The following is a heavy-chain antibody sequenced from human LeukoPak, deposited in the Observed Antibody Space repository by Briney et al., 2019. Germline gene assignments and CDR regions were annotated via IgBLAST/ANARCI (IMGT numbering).Heavy chain of an antibody. CDR2: ISSDSSTI. CDR1: GFSFSNFG. V-gene: IGHV3-48*01. Sequence: PGGSLRLSCAASGFSFSNFGMNWVRQAPGKGLVWVSYISSDSSTIYYADSVKGRFTISRDNSKNTLYLQMNSLRAEDTAVYYCAKVLSYWGQGTLVTVSS. J-gene: IGHJ4*02. CDR3: AKVLSY.